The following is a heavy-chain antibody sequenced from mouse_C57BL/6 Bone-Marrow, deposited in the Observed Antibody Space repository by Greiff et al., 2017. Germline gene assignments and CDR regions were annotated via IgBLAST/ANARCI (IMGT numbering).Heavy chain of an antibody. CDR2: IDPSDSYT. V-gene: IGHV1-59*01. D-gene: IGHD2-2*01. CDR1: GYTFTSYW. Sequence: QVQLKQPGAELVRPGTSVKLSCKASGYTFTSYWMHWVKQRPGQGLEWIGVIDPSDSYTNYNQKFKGKATLTVDTSSSTAYMQLSSLTSEDSAVYYCARDTGRAWFAYWGQGTTLTVSS. J-gene: IGHJ2*01. CDR3: ARDTGRAWFAY.